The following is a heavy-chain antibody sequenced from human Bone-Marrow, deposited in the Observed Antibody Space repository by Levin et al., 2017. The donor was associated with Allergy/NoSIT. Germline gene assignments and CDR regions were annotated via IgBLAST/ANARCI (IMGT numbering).Heavy chain of an antibody. D-gene: IGHD3-22*01. Sequence: GGSLRLSCAASGFTFDDFAMHWVRQTPGKGLEWVSLISWDGGTTYYTDSVKGRFTVSRDNSRNSLYLQMNSLRAEDTALYFCTKDGNIGYYSYWFDPWGQGTLVTVSS. J-gene: IGHJ5*02. CDR3: TKDGNIGYYSYWFDP. CDR2: ISWDGGTT. V-gene: IGHV3-43D*03. CDR1: GFTFDDFA.